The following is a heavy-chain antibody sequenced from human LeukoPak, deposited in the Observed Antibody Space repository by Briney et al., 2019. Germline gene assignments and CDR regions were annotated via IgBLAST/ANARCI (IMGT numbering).Heavy chain of an antibody. V-gene: IGHV3-7*01. CDR1: GFSFSSFA. CDR3: AAQRAVGFDY. CDR2: IKQDGSQK. J-gene: IGHJ4*02. Sequence: TGGSLRLSCAASGFSFSSFAMTWVRQAPGKGLEWVANIKQDGSQKYYVDSVQGRFTISRDNAKNSLYLQMNSLRAEDTAVYYCAAQRAVGFDYWGPGTLVTVSS. D-gene: IGHD6-19*01.